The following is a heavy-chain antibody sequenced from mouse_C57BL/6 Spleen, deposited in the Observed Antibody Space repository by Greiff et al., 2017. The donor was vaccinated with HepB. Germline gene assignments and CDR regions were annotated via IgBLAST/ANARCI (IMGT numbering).Heavy chain of an antibody. V-gene: IGHV10-3*01. CDR1: GFTFNTYA. CDR2: IRSKSSNYAT. J-gene: IGHJ4*01. CDR3: VTYDYDEGYYAMDY. Sequence: EVQGVESGGGLVQPKGSLKLSCAASGFTFNTYAMHWVRQAPGKGLEWVARIRSKSSNYATYYADSVKDRITISRDDSQNMLYLQMNNLKTEETAMYYCVTYDYDEGYYAMDYWGQGTSVTVSS. D-gene: IGHD2-4*01.